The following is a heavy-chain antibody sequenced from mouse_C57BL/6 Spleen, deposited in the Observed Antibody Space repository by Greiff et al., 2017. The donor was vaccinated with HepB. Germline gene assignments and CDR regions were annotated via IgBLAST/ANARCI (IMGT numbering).Heavy chain of an antibody. CDR3: ARVYDGYYEYFDV. Sequence: EVKLLESGPGLVKPSQSLSLTCSVTGYSITSGYYWNWIRQFPGNKLEWMGYISYDGSNNYNPALKNRISITRDTSKNQFFLKLNSVTTEDTATYYCARVYDGYYEYFDVWGTGTTVTVSS. V-gene: IGHV3-6*01. CDR2: ISYDGSN. D-gene: IGHD2-3*01. J-gene: IGHJ1*03. CDR1: GYSITSGYY.